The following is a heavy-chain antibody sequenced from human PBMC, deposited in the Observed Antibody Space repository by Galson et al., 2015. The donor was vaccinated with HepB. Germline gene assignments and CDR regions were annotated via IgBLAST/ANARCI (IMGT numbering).Heavy chain of an antibody. CDR1: GGSISSGDYY. Sequence: LSLTCTVSGGSISSGDYYWSWIRQPPGKGLEWIGYIYYSGSTYYNPSLKSRVTISVDTSKNQFSLKLSSVTAADTAVYYCARGDSAAEAGPQPTLLDYWGQGTLVTVSS. CDR2: IYYSGST. CDR3: ARGDSAAEAGPQPTLLDY. D-gene: IGHD6-19*01. V-gene: IGHV4-30-4*01. J-gene: IGHJ4*02.